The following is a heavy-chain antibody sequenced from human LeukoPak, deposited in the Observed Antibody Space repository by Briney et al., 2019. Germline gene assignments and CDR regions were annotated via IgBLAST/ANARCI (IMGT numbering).Heavy chain of an antibody. J-gene: IGHJ5*02. D-gene: IGHD6-19*01. CDR1: GGSISSGGYY. V-gene: IGHV4-39*01. Sequence: SETLSLTCTVSGGSISSGGYYWGWIRQLPGKGLEWIGSIYYSGSTYYNPSLKSRVTISVDTSKNQFSLKLTSVTAADAALYYCARQYSSGWPWFDPWGQGTLVTVSS. CDR3: ARQYSSGWPWFDP. CDR2: IYYSGST.